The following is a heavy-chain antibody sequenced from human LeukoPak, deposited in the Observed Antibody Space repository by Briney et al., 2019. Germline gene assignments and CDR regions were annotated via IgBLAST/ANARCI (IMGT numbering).Heavy chain of an antibody. Sequence: SQTLSLTCTVSGGSISSGSYYWSWIRQPAGKRLEWIGRIYSSGSTNYNPSLKSRVTISVDTSKNQLSLKLSSLTAADTAVYYCARHEYSGSYYGLSWFDPWGQGTLVTVSS. J-gene: IGHJ5*02. CDR1: GGSISSGSYY. CDR2: IYSSGST. V-gene: IGHV4-61*02. CDR3: ARHEYSGSYYGLSWFDP. D-gene: IGHD1-26*01.